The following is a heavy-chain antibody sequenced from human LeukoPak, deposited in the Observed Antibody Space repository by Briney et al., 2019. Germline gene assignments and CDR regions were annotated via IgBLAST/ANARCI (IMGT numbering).Heavy chain of an antibody. CDR2: IKQEGSEQ. Sequence: PGGSLRLSCAASGFTFSSYWMSWVRQAPGKGLEWVANIKQEGSEQYYVDSVKGRFTISRDNAKNSLYLQMNSLRAEDTAVYYCARVPGLVLGQDSHVTRYSGYDLDYWGQGTLVTVSS. J-gene: IGHJ4*02. CDR1: GFTFSSYW. CDR3: ARVPGLVLGQDSHVTRYSGYDLDY. V-gene: IGHV3-7*01. D-gene: IGHD5-12*01.